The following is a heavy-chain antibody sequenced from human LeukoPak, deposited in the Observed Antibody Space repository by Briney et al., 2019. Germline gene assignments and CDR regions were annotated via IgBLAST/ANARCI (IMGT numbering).Heavy chain of an antibody. CDR3: ARVGYFDNTGLDY. D-gene: IGHD3-22*01. V-gene: IGHV3-33*01. CDR1: GFTFNIYA. CDR2: IYYDGSVK. Sequence: PGGSLRLSCAASGFTFNIYAMHWVRQAPGQGLEWVAIIYYDGSVKYYADSVKGRFTISRDNSKNTVSLIMNRLRADDTAVYYCARVGYFDNTGLDYWGQGTLVTVSS. J-gene: IGHJ4*02.